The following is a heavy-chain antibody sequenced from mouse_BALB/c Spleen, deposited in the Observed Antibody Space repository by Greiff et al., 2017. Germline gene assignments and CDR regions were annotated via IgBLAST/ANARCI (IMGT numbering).Heavy chain of an antibody. J-gene: IGHJ3*01. D-gene: IGHD2-3*01. Sequence: VQLQQSGAELAKPGASVKMSCKASGYTFTSYWMHWVKQRPGQGLEWIGYINPSTGYTEYNQKFKDKATLTADKSSSTAYMQLSSLTSEDSAVYYCASDGFAYWGQGTLVTVSA. CDR2: INPSTGYT. CDR3: ASDGFAY. V-gene: IGHV1-7*01. CDR1: GYTFTSYW.